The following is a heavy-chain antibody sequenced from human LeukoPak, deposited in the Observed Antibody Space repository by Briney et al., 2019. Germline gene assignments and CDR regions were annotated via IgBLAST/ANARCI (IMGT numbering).Heavy chain of an antibody. CDR1: GFNFNSCG. CDR2: IWHDGSKK. V-gene: IGHV3-33*01. Sequence: GGSLRLSCAASGFNFNSCGMHWVRKAPGKGLEWVAVIWHDGSKKYYADSVKGRFTISRDNSKNTLYLQMNSLRVEDSAVYFCARDTAVITGPFDYWGQGTLVTVSS. D-gene: IGHD3-16*01. CDR3: ARDTAVITGPFDY. J-gene: IGHJ4*02.